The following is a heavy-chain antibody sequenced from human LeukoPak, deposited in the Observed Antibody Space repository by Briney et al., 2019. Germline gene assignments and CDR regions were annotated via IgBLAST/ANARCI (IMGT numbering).Heavy chain of an antibody. CDR1: GGTFSSYT. J-gene: IGHJ4*02. CDR3: ARARRYSSSEFDY. CDR2: IIPIFGTA. Sequence: ASVKVSCKSSGGTFSSYTISWVRQAPGQGLEWMGGIIPIFGTANYAQKFQGRVTITADESTSTAYMELSSLRSEDTAVYYCARARRYSSSEFDYWGQGTLVTVSS. D-gene: IGHD6-6*01. V-gene: IGHV1-69*13.